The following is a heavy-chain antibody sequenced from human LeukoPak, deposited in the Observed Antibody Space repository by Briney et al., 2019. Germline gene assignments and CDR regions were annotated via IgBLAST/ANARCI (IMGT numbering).Heavy chain of an antibody. V-gene: IGHV1-2*02. D-gene: IGHD3-10*01. CDR2: INPNSGGT. Sequence: ASVKVSCKASGYTFTGYYMHWVRQAPGQGLEWMGWINPNSGGTNYAQKFQGRVTMTRDTSISTAYMELSRLRSDDTAVYYCAREGGVGLLWFGELLHGMDVWGQGTTVTVSS. J-gene: IGHJ6*02. CDR3: AREGGVGLLWFGELLHGMDV. CDR1: GYTFTGYY.